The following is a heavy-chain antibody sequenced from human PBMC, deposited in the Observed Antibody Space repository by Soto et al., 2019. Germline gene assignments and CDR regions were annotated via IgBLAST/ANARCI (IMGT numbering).Heavy chain of an antibody. D-gene: IGHD3-9*01. CDR3: AHIDYDILTGYYYYGMDV. CDR1: GFSLSTSGVG. CDR2: IYWDDDK. V-gene: IGHV2-5*02. J-gene: IGHJ6*02. Sequence: QITLKESGPTLVKPTQTLTLTCTFSGFSLSTSGVGVGWIRQPPGKALEWLALIYWDDDKRYSPSLKSRLTITQDTSKNQVVLTMTNMDPVDTATYYCAHIDYDILTGYYYYGMDVWGQGTTVTVSS.